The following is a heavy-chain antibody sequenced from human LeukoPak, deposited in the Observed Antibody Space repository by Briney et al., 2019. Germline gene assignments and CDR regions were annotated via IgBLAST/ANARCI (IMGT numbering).Heavy chain of an antibody. D-gene: IGHD4-17*01. J-gene: IGHJ5*01. CDR2: IYYSGST. CDR1: GGSISSHY. V-gene: IGHV4-59*11. Sequence: SETLSLTCTVSGGSISSHYWSWIRQPPGKGLEWIGYIYYSGSTNYNPSLKRRVTISVDTSKNQFSLKLSSVTASDTAIYYCARERGDYDSDNWFDSWGQGTLVTVSS. CDR3: ARERGDYDSDNWFDS.